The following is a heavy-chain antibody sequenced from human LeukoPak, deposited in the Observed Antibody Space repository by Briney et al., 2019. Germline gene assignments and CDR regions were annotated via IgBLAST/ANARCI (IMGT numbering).Heavy chain of an antibody. CDR3: ARTARVFDH. D-gene: IGHD2-21*02. V-gene: IGHV4-4*08. CDR1: DDSISSYY. CDR2: IYINGDT. Sequence: SETLSLTCTVSDDSISSYYWSWIRQPPGKALECIGYIYINGDTNSNPSLKSRVTMSLDTSKKQFSLQLRSVTAADTAVYFCARTARVFDHWGQGLLVTDSS. J-gene: IGHJ4*02.